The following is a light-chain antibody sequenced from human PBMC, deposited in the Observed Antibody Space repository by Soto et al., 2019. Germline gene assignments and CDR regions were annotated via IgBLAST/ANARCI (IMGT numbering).Light chain of an antibody. V-gene: IGKV3-15*01. J-gene: IGKJ1*01. CDR3: QHYDTWSRT. CDR1: QSVSRN. Sequence: EIVRTQAPATLSVSPGERATLSCRASQSVSRNLARYQQKPGKAPRLLIYGASTSATALPARFSGSGSGTEFPLTISSLQAEDVAVYYCQHYDTWSRTFGQGTKVEIK. CDR2: GAS.